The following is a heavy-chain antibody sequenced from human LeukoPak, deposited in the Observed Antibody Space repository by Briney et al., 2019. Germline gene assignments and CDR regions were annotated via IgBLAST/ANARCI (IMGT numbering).Heavy chain of an antibody. V-gene: IGHV3-23*01. CDR2: ITGSGGST. CDR1: RFTFSNYA. CDR3: AKDGGPGSHYNYYYYGMDV. D-gene: IGHD3-10*01. J-gene: IGHJ6*02. Sequence: PGGSLRLSCAASRFTFSNYAMNWVRQAPGKGLEWVSAITGSGGSTYYADSVKGRFTISRDNPKNTLYLQMNSLRAEDTAVYYCAKDGGPGSHYNYYYYGMDVWGQGTTVTVSS.